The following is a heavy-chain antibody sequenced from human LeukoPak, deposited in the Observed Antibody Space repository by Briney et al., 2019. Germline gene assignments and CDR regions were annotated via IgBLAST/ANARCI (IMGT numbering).Heavy chain of an antibody. D-gene: IGHD3-10*01. CDR2: IYHTGTT. Sequence: DPSETLSLTCTVSGASSSSIISYWGWIRQPPGKGLEWIGSIYHTGTTYYNPSLKSRVTISVDTSKNQFSLKLTSVTVADTAVYYCARHTGGSGTMGSYDVWGQGTVVTVSS. J-gene: IGHJ3*01. V-gene: IGHV4-39*01. CDR3: ARHTGGSGTMGSYDV. CDR1: GASSSSIISY.